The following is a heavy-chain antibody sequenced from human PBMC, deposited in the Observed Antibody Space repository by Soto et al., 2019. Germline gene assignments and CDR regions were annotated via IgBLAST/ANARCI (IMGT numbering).Heavy chain of an antibody. Sequence: VASVKVSCKASGYTFTSYGISWVRQAPGQGLEWMGWISAYNGNTNYAQKLQGRVTMTTDTSTSTAYMELRSLRSDDTAVYYCARGGQRITMIVVVIGAFDIWGQGTMVTVS. J-gene: IGHJ3*02. CDR1: GYTFTSYG. CDR3: ARGGQRITMIVVVIGAFDI. V-gene: IGHV1-18*04. CDR2: ISAYNGNT. D-gene: IGHD3-22*01.